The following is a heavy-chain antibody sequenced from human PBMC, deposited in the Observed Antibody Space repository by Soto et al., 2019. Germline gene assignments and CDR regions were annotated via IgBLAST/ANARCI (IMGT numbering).Heavy chain of an antibody. J-gene: IGHJ4*02. V-gene: IGHV4-34*01. CDR1: RLSFSGYY. CDR2: INHSGST. Sequence: SETRSRTCALYRLSFSGYYWSWIRQPPGKGLEWIGEINHSGSTNYNPSLKSRVTISVDTSKNQFSLKLSSVTAADTAVYYCARGFVSIWGSYRSHSYDYWGQGTLVTVSS. D-gene: IGHD3-16*02. CDR3: ARGFVSIWGSYRSHSYDY.